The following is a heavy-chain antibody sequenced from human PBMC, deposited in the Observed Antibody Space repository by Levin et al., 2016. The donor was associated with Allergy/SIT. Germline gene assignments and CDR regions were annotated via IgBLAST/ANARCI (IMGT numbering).Heavy chain of an antibody. V-gene: IGHV1-18*01. Sequence: ASVKVSCKASGYMLTTYAIHWVRQAPGQRLEWMGWISAYNGNTNYAQKLQGRVTMTTDTSTSTAYMELRSLRSDDTAVYYCARRAGTAPTAYFDLWGRGTLVTVSS. CDR3: ARRAGTAPTAYFDL. D-gene: IGHD1-1*01. CDR1: GYMLTTYA. J-gene: IGHJ2*01. CDR2: ISAYNGNT.